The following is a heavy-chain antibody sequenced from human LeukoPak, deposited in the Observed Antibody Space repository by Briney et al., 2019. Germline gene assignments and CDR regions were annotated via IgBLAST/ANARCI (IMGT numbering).Heavy chain of an antibody. J-gene: IGHJ4*02. CDR2: IYYRGST. V-gene: IGHV4-39*01. D-gene: IGHD4-11*01. CDR3: ARQYSLGFDY. Sequence: SETLSLTCTVSGGSINSSSDYWGWIRQPPGKGLEWIGTIYYRGSTHYNPSLKSRVAISVDTSKNHFSLKLSSVTAADTAVYYCARQYSLGFDYWGQGTLVTVSS. CDR1: GGSINSSSDY.